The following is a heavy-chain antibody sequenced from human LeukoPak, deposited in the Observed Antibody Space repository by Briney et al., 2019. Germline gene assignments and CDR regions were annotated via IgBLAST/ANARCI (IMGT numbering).Heavy chain of an antibody. Sequence: RGESLKIFCKASGYTFTHQWIGWVRQKSGSGLEWMGIIYPRDSDTRYSPSFQGHVSISADTSINTAYLEWSRLEASDTAIYYCARHSDVIGAIWGQGTLVTVSS. CDR2: IYPRDSDT. V-gene: IGHV5-51*01. J-gene: IGHJ4*02. D-gene: IGHD3-10*01. CDR1: GYTFTHQW. CDR3: ARHSDVIGAI.